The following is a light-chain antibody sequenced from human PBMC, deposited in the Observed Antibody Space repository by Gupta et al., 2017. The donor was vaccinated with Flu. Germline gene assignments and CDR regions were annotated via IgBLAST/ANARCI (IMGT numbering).Light chain of an antibody. CDR3: CSYAGSDTLV. CDR1: SSDVGGYNY. V-gene: IGLV2-11*01. CDR2: DVS. J-gene: IGLJ3*02. Sequence: QSALTQPRSVSGSPGQSVPISCTGTSSDVGGYNYVSWYQQHPGKAPKLMIYDVSKRPSGGPDRFSGSKSGNTASLTISGLQAVDEADYYCCSYAGSDTLVFGGGTKLTVL.